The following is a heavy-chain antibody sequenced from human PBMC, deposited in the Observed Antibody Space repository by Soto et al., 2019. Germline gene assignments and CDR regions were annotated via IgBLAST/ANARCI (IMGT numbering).Heavy chain of an antibody. CDR2: INHSGST. CDR1: GGSISSSSYY. CDR3: ARGLITGSHYSGGWYYFDS. J-gene: IGHJ4*02. Sequence: SETLSLTCTVSGGSISSSSYYWGWIRQPPGKGLQWIGQINHSGSTNYNPSLKSRVTISVHTSNSQFSLELSSVTAADTAVYYCARGLITGSHYSGGWYYFDSWGQGTQVTVSS. D-gene: IGHD6-19*01. V-gene: IGHV4-39*07.